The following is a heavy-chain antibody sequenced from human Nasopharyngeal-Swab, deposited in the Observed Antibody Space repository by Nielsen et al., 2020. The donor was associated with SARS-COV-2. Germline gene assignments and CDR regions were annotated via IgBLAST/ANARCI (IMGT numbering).Heavy chain of an antibody. CDR1: GFTFRSHW. J-gene: IGHJ6*03. CDR2: IKQDGNDK. CDR3: ARGASFSSGFYSSSNFYYYMDV. D-gene: IGHD3-3*01. V-gene: IGHV3-7*04. Sequence: GESLKISCAASGFTFRSHWMTWVRLAPGRGLEWVANIKQDGNDKYYVDSVKGRFTISRDNAKNSLYLQMNSLRVEDTAVYYCARGASFSSGFYSSSNFYYYMDVWGKGTTVTVSS.